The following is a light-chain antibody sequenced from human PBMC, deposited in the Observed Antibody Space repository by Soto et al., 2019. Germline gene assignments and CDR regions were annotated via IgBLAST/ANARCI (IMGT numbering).Light chain of an antibody. CDR1: QNINTY. CDR3: QQSFTTPWT. J-gene: IGKJ1*01. CDR2: AAS. Sequence: DIQMNQPPSSMSARVGDKVTITCRASQNINTYLNWYQQRPVKAPKPLIDAASSVQSGVPSRFSGRGARTDCTRTINSLQPEDCGTYYCQQSFTTPWT. V-gene: IGKV1-39*01.